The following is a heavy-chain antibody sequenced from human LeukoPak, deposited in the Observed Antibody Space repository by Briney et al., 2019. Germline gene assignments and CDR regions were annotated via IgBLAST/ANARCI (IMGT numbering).Heavy chain of an antibody. CDR1: GFTFDDYA. CDR2: ISWNSGSI. Sequence: PGGSLRLSCAASGFTFDDYAIHWVRQAPGKGLEWVSGISWNSGSIGYADSVKGRFTISRDNAKNSLYLQMNSLRAEDTALYYCAKDGGNYYNRKYYFDSWGQGTLVTVSS. J-gene: IGHJ4*02. D-gene: IGHD3-22*01. CDR3: AKDGGNYYNRKYYFDS. V-gene: IGHV3-9*01.